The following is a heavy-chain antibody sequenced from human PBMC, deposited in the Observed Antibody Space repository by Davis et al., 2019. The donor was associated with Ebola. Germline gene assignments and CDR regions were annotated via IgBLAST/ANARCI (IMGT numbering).Heavy chain of an antibody. V-gene: IGHV3-33*08. D-gene: IGHD2-2*01. CDR3: ARDEDIVVESAAIYYYYGMDV. CDR1: GFTFNSYE. CDR2: IWYDGSNK. J-gene: IGHJ6*02. Sequence: GESLKISCAASGFTFNSYEMNWVRQAPGKGLEWVAVIWYDGSNKYYADSVKGRFTISRDNSKNTLYLQMNSLRAEDTAVYYCARDEDIVVESAAIYYYYGMDVWGQGTTVTVSS.